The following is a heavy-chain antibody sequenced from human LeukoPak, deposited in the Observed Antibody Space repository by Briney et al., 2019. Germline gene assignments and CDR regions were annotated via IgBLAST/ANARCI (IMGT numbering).Heavy chain of an antibody. CDR2: INPNSGGT. D-gene: IGHD5-24*01. CDR1: GYTFTGYY. Sequence: ASVKVSCKASGYTFTGYYMHWVRQAPGRGLEWMGWINPNSGGTNYAQKFQGRVTMTRDTSISTAYMELSRLRSDDTAVYYCAGEMATITDYYYGMDVWGQGTTVTVSS. V-gene: IGHV1-2*02. J-gene: IGHJ6*02. CDR3: AGEMATITDYYYGMDV.